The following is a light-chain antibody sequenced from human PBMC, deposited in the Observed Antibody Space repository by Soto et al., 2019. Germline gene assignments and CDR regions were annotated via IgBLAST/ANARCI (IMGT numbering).Light chain of an antibody. CDR3: QQYGSSPFT. CDR2: GAS. V-gene: IGKV3-20*01. CDR1: QSVSSSY. Sequence: ESVLTQSPGTLSMSPGERATLSCRASQSVSSSYSAWYQQKPGQAPRLLIYGASSRPTGIPDRFSGSGSGTDFTLTISRLEPEDFAVYYCQQYGSSPFTFGPGTKVDIK. J-gene: IGKJ3*01.